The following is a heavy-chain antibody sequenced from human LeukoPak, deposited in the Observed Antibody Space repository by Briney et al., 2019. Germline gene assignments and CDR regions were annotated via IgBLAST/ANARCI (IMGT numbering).Heavy chain of an antibody. CDR1: GGSISSYY. V-gene: IGHV4-4*07. Sequence: SETLSLPCTVSGGSISSYYWSWIRKPAGKGLGWIGRFYTSGSTNYNASLKSRVTMSVDPSKNQFSMKLSSVTAADTAVYYCARRMATIRAFDIWGQGTMVTVSS. D-gene: IGHD5-24*01. J-gene: IGHJ3*02. CDR3: ARRMATIRAFDI. CDR2: FYTSGST.